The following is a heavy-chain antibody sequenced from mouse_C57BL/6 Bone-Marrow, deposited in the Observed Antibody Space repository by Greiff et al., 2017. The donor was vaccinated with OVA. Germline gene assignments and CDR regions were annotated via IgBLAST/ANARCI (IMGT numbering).Heavy chain of an antibody. J-gene: IGHJ1*03. V-gene: IGHV1-76*01. Sequence: VHLVESGAELVRPGASVKLSCKASGYTFTDYYINWVKQRPGQGLEWIARIYPGSGNTYYNEKFKGKATLTAEKSSSTAYMQLSSLTSEDSAVYFCARFYDGYYVDFDVWGTGTTVTVSS. CDR3: ARFYDGYYVDFDV. CDR2: IYPGSGNT. D-gene: IGHD2-3*01. CDR1: GYTFTDYY.